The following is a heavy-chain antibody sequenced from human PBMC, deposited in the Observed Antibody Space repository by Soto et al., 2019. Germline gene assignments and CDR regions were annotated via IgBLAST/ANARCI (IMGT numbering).Heavy chain of an antibody. V-gene: IGHV4-31*03. CDR3: ARESEAASSGYGMDV. J-gene: IGHJ6*02. CDR1: GGSISSGGYY. Sequence: QVQLQESGPGLVKPSQTLSLTCTVSGGSISSGGYYWSWIRQHPGKGLEWIGYIYYSGSTYYNPSVKSRVTISVDTSKNQVSRKLSSVTAADTAVYYCARESEAASSGYGMDVWGQGTTVTVSS. D-gene: IGHD6-25*01. CDR2: IYYSGST.